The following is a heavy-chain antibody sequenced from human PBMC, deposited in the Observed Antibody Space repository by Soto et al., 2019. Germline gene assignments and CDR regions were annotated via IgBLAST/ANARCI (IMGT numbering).Heavy chain of an antibody. J-gene: IGHJ5*02. CDR2: ISKDGSTK. Sequence: QEHLVESGGGVVQPGRSLRLSCAASRFNFNIYAMHWVRQAPSKGLEWVALISKDGSTKYYADSVKGRFPISRDNAKNTLFLQMDSLRPDDTAVYYCARVTKEKWPVKWFDPWGQGTLVTVSS. CDR1: RFNFNIYA. V-gene: IGHV3-30-3*01. CDR3: ARVTKEKWPVKWFDP. D-gene: IGHD6-19*01.